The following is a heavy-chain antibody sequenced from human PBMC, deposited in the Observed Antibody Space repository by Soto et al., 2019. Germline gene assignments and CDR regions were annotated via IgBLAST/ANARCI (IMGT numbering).Heavy chain of an antibody. CDR3: ARGGDVNYYHGMDV. Sequence: QVQLVQSGGEVKKPGASVKLSCTASGYTFTSYGISWVRQATGQGLEWMGWISAYNGKTNYAQNVQGRVTMTTDTSTRTAYMDLRSLRSYDTAVYYCARGGDVNYYHGMDVWGQGTTVTVSS. CDR2: ISAYNGKT. V-gene: IGHV1-18*01. J-gene: IGHJ6*02. D-gene: IGHD5-12*01. CDR1: GYTFTSYG.